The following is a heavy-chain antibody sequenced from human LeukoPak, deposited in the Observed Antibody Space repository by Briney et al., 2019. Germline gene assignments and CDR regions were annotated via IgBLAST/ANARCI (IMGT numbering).Heavy chain of an antibody. D-gene: IGHD2-2*02. V-gene: IGHV1-2*02. CDR2: INPNSGGT. CDR3: ARDGSVVPAAIWFDP. CDR1: GYTFTGYY. Sequence: ASVKVSCKAPGYTFTGYYMHWVRQAPGQGLEWMGWINPNSGGTNYAQKFQGRVTMTRDTSISTAYMELSRLRSDGTAVYYCARDGSVVPAAIWFDPWGQGTLVTVSS. J-gene: IGHJ5*02.